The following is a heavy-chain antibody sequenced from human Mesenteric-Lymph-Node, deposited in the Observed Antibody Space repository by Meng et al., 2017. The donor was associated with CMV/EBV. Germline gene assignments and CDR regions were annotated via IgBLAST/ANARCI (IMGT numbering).Heavy chain of an antibody. Sequence: GESLKISCAASGFTFSSYAMSWVRQAPGKGLEWVSAISGSGGSTYYADSVKGRFTISRDNSKNTLYLQMNSLRAEDTAVYYCAKGQDSELYNWFDPWGQGTLVTVSS. D-gene: IGHD1-14*01. CDR1: GFTFSSYA. CDR3: AKGQDSELYNWFDP. J-gene: IGHJ5*02. CDR2: ISGSGGST. V-gene: IGHV3-23*01.